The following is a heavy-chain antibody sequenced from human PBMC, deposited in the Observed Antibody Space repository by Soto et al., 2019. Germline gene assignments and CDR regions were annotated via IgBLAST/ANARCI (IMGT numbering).Heavy chain of an antibody. J-gene: IGHJ5*02. V-gene: IGHV4-31*03. D-gene: IGHD3-16*01. CDR3: ARSAASLGGGWFDP. CDR1: GGSISTGGDGDY. CDR2: IYFTGTT. Sequence: QVQLQESGPGLVKTSQTLSLSCTVSGGSISTGGDGDYWAWIRQRPEKGLEWIGYIYFTGTTYYNPSLQSRVTISVDTSKNQFSLKLTSVTAADTAVYYCARSAASLGGGWFDPWGQGTLVTVSS.